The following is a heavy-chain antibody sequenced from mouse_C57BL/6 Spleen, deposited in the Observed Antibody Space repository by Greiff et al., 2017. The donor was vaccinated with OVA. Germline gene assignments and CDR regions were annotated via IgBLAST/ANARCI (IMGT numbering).Heavy chain of an antibody. CDR3: ARLSAQATWFAY. Sequence: VQLQQPGTELVKPGASVKLSCKASGYTFTSYWMHWVKQRPGQGLEWIGNINPSNGGTNYNEKFKSKATLTVDKSSSTAYMQLSSLTSEDSAVDYCARLSAQATWFAYWGQGTLVTVSA. V-gene: IGHV1-53*01. CDR2: INPSNGGT. J-gene: IGHJ3*01. CDR1: GYTFTSYW. D-gene: IGHD3-2*02.